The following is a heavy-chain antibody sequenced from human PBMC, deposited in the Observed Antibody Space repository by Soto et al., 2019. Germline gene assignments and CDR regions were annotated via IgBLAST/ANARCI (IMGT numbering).Heavy chain of an antibody. CDR3: VKDQYSGNYPQYFFDY. D-gene: IGHD5-12*01. CDR2: ISNNGGTT. CDR1: GFTFSSYA. V-gene: IGHV3-64D*06. Sequence: VGCLRLSCSASGFTFSSYAMHWVRQAPGKGLEYVSTISNNGGTTSYADSVKDRFTISRDNSKNTVYLQMSSLGTDDSAVYFCVKDQYSGNYPQYFFDYWGQGILVTVSS. J-gene: IGHJ4*02.